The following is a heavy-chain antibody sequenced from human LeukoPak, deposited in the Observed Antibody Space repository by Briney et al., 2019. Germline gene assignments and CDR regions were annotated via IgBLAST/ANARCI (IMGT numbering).Heavy chain of an antibody. J-gene: IGHJ3*02. CDR1: GGSISSDY. CDR2: IYTSGST. Sequence: SETLSLTCTVSGGSISSDYWSWIWQPAGRGLEWIGRIYTSGSTNYNPSLKSRVTMSVDTSKNQFSLKLSSVTAADTAVYYCASSMIVADAFDIWGQGTMVTVSS. D-gene: IGHD3-22*01. V-gene: IGHV4-4*07. CDR3: ASSMIVADAFDI.